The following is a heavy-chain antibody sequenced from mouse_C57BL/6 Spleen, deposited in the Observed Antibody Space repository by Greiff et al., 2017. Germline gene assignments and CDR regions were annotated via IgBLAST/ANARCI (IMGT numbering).Heavy chain of an antibody. D-gene: IGHD2-5*01. J-gene: IGHJ1*03. V-gene: IGHV1-55*01. CDR2: IYPGSGST. Sequence: QVQLQQPGAELVKPGASVKMSCKASGYTFTSYWITWVKQRPGQGLAWIGDIYPGSGSTNYNEKFKSKATLTVDTSSSTAYMQLSSLTSEDSAVYYCARRYSNYERYFDVWGTGTTVTVSS. CDR1: GYTFTSYW. CDR3: ARRYSNYERYFDV.